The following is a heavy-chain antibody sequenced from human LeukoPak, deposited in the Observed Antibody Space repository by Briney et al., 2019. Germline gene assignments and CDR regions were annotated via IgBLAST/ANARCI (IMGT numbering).Heavy chain of an antibody. CDR1: GGSISSSSYY. J-gene: IGHJ6*03. V-gene: IGHV4-39*01. D-gene: IGHD3-16*01. CDR2: IYYSGST. CDR3: WGSTATNYYYYYYMDV. Sequence: PSETLSLTCTVSGGSISSSSYYWGWIRQPPGKGLEWIGSIYYSGSTYYNPSLKSRVTISVDTSKSQFSLKLSSVTAADTAVYYCWGSTATNYYYYYYMDVWGKGTTVTISS.